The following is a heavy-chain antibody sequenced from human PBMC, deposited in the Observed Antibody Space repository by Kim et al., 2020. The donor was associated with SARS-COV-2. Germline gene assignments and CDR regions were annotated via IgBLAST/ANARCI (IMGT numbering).Heavy chain of an antibody. J-gene: IGHJ4*02. D-gene: IGHD1-26*01. CDR1: KYTFMDYY. Sequence: ASVKVSCKAAKYTFMDYYMHWVRQAPGQGLEWMGWIDHSSGGTNYAQKFQGRVTMTRDTSISTAYMELSRLGSDDTAVYFCARGYMWSYNYFDYWGQGTLVTVSS. CDR3: ARGYMWSYNYFDY. CDR2: IDHSSGGT. V-gene: IGHV1-2*02.